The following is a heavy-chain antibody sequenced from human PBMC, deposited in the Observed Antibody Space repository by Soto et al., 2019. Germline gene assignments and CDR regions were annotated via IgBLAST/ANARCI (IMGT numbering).Heavy chain of an antibody. Sequence: GGSLRLSCAASGFTFSSYWMHWVRQAPGKGLVWVSRINSEGTGYADSVKGRFTISRENAKSSLYLQMNSLRVEDTALYYCIKESNPGGLDYWGQGTLVTVSS. D-gene: IGHD1-26*01. J-gene: IGHJ4*02. CDR2: INSEGT. CDR3: IKESNPGGLDY. CDR1: GFTFSSYW. V-gene: IGHV3-74*01.